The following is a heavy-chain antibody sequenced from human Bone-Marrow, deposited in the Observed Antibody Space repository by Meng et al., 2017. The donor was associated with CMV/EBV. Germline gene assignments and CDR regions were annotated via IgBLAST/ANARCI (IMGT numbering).Heavy chain of an antibody. CDR3: AREGYDFWSGYPTLYYYGMDV. J-gene: IGHJ6*02. D-gene: IGHD3-3*01. CDR2: ITISGSTI. V-gene: IGHV3-11*04. Sequence: GGSLRLSCAASEFIFSDYYMSWVRQAPGKGLEWVSYITISGSTIYYADSVKGRFTISRDNAKNSLYLQMNSLRAEDTAVYYCAREGYDFWSGYPTLYYYGMDVWGQGTTVTFSS. CDR1: EFIFSDYY.